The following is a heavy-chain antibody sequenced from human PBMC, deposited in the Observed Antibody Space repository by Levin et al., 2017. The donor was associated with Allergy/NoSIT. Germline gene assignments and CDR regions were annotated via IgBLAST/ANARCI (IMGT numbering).Heavy chain of an antibody. Sequence: GGSLRLSCAASGFTFSSYSMNWVRQAPGKGLEWVSYISSSSSTIYYADSVKGRFTISRDNAKNSLYLQMNSLRDEDTAVYYCARGPLNYDFWSGYPSENNWFDPWGQGTLVTVSS. V-gene: IGHV3-48*02. CDR2: ISSSSSTI. CDR1: GFTFSSYS. J-gene: IGHJ5*02. D-gene: IGHD3-3*01. CDR3: ARGPLNYDFWSGYPSENNWFDP.